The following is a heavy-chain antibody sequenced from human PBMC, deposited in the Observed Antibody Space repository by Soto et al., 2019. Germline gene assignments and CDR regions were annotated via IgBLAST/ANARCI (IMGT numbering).Heavy chain of an antibody. D-gene: IGHD3-3*01. CDR1: GFTFSSYA. Sequence: GGSLRLSCAASGFTFSSYAMSWVRQAPGKGLEWVSAISGSGFSTYYADSVKGRFTISRDQSKNALYLQMNGLRAEDTAIYYCAKGTYSDFWNGYPPGFDSWGQGTLVTVSS. V-gene: IGHV3-23*01. CDR2: ISGSGFST. J-gene: IGHJ4*02. CDR3: AKGTYSDFWNGYPPGFDS.